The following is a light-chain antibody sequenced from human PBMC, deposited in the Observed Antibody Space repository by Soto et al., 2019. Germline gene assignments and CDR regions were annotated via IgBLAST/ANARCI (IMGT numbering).Light chain of an antibody. CDR3: QQDYNLPIT. J-gene: IGKJ5*01. CDR1: KSISSSY. V-gene: IGKV3D-7*01. CDR2: GAS. Sequence: EVVLTQSPATLSSSRLEIASLXSKMSKSISSSYLSWYQQRPGQAPRLLIYGASTRATGIPARFSGSGRGSGTDFTLTISSLQPEDFAVYYCQQDYNLPITFGQGARLEIK.